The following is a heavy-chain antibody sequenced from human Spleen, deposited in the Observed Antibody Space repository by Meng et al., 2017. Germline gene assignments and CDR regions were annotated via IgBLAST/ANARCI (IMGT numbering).Heavy chain of an antibody. CDR3: ARGPTTMAHDFDY. CDR1: GGFFRHNY. CDR2: INHSGST. V-gene: IGHV4-34*01. Sequence: WGAGWFNPPVPRSATCLVSGGFFRHNYWGWIRPPRGKGLEWIGEINHSGSTNYNPSLEGRATISVDTSQNTLSLKLSSVTAADSAVYYCARGPTTMAHDFDYWGQGTLVTVSS. D-gene: IGHD4-11*01. J-gene: IGHJ4*02.